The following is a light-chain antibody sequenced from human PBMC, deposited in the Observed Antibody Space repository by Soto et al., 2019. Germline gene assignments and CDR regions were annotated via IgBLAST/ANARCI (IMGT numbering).Light chain of an antibody. CDR3: MQGTHWPIT. J-gene: IGKJ5*01. Sequence: VVMTKSPLSLPVTLGQPASISCRSNQRLVHSDGIAYFSWFQQRPGRSPRRLIYKVSNRDSGVPARFSGSGSGTDFALKISRVEAEDVGVYYCMQGTHWPITFGQGTRLDI. CDR1: QRLVHSDGIAY. V-gene: IGKV2-30*02. CDR2: KVS.